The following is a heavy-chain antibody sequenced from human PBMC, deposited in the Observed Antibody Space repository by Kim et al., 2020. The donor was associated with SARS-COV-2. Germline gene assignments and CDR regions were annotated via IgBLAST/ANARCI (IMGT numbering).Heavy chain of an antibody. Sequence: GGSLRLSCAASGFTFSSHWMHWVRQVPGKGLVWVSRINGDGSSTSYADFVKGRFTVSRDNANNTLYLLMNSLRVEDTAVYYCARSGGWNPDYWGQGTLVT. J-gene: IGHJ4*02. D-gene: IGHD1-1*01. V-gene: IGHV3-74*01. CDR1: GFTFSSHW. CDR2: INGDGSST. CDR3: ARSGGWNPDY.